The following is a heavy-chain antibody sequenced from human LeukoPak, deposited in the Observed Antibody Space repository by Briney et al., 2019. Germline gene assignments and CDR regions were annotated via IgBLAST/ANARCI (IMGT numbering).Heavy chain of an antibody. Sequence: SETLSLTCTVSGGSISSRTYYWGWIRQPPGKGLEWIGTIYYSGSTYYNPSLRSRVTISVDTSKNQFSLKLSSVTAADTAVYYCAAYYYGSPYYFDYWGQGTLVTVSS. D-gene: IGHD3-10*01. CDR3: AAYYYGSPYYFDY. J-gene: IGHJ4*02. V-gene: IGHV4-39*07. CDR1: GGSISSRTYY. CDR2: IYYSGST.